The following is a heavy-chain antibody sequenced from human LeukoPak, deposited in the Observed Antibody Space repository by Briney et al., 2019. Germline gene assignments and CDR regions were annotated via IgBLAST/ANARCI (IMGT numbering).Heavy chain of an antibody. V-gene: IGHV3-23*01. J-gene: IGHJ6*03. CDR3: AKAPSGSAYYYIDV. CDR2: ISGSGDST. D-gene: IGHD1-26*01. CDR1: GFTFSSYA. Sequence: PGGSLRLSCAASGFTFSSYAMSWVRQAPGKGLEWVSAISGSGDSTYYADSVKGRFAISRDNSKNTLYLQMNSLRAEDTAVYYCAKAPSGSAYYYIDVWGKGTTVTVSS.